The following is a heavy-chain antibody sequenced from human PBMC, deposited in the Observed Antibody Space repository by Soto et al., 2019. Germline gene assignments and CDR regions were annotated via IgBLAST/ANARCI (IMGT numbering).Heavy chain of an antibody. D-gene: IGHD3-9*01. V-gene: IGHV1-69*13. Sequence: SVKVSCKASGGTFSSYATSWVRQAPGQGLEWMGGIIPIFGTANYAQKFQGRVTITADESTSTAYMELSSLRSEDTAVYYCARENYDILTGYYGPFDPWGQGTLVTVSS. J-gene: IGHJ5*02. CDR2: IIPIFGTA. CDR3: ARENYDILTGYYGPFDP. CDR1: GGTFSSYA.